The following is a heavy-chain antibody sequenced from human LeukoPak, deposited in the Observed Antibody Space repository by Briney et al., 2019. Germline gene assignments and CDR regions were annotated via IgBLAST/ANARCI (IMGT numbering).Heavy chain of an antibody. V-gene: IGHV1-2*02. CDR3: ARDRAGSVWHFDY. J-gene: IGHJ4*02. Sequence: ASVKVSCKASAYTFTGFYIHWVRQAPGQGLEWMGWINPNTGDTNYAQKFQGRVTMTGDTSTTTVYMELSTLRSNDTAVYYCARDRAGSVWHFDYWGQGTLVTVSS. CDR1: AYTFTGFY. D-gene: IGHD6-19*01. CDR2: INPNTGDT.